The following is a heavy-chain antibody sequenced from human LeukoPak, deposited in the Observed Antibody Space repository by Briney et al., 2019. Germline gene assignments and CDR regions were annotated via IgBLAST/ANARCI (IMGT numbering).Heavy chain of an antibody. D-gene: IGHD6-13*01. V-gene: IGHV7-4-1*02. CDR1: GYTFINHA. CDR3: ARGEYSASWYTPHGMAV. CDR2: INSNTGNP. J-gene: IGHJ6*02. Sequence: ASVKVSCKASGYTFINHAINWVRQAPGQGLKWMGWINSNTGNPTYAQGFTGRFVFSLDTSVSTAYLQISSLKAEDTAAYYCARGEYSASWYTPHGMAVWGQGTTVTVSS.